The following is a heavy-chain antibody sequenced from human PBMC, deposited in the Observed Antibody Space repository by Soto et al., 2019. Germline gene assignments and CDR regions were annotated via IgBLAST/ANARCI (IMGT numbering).Heavy chain of an antibody. CDR2: ISYDGSNK. V-gene: IGHV3-30-3*01. D-gene: IGHD3-3*01. J-gene: IGHJ4*02. CDR1: GFTFSSYA. CDR3: ARPFDFWSGYSHLYYFDY. Sequence: QVQLVESGGGVVQPGRSLRLSCAASGFTFSSYAMHWVRQAPGKGLEWVAVISYDGSNKYYADSVKGRFTISRDNSKNTLYLPMNSLRAEDTAVYYCARPFDFWSGYSHLYYFDYWGQGTLVTVSS.